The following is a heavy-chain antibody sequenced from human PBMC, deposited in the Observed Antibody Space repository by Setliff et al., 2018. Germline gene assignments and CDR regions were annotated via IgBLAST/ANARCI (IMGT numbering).Heavy chain of an antibody. J-gene: IGHJ6*02. CDR1: GYTFTSYG. CDR3: ARDLITGTTEYYYGMDV. V-gene: IGHV1-18*01. Sequence: ASVKVSCKASGYTFTSYGFSWVRQAPGQGLEWMGWINVGNGNTKYSQKFQGRVTITADKSTSTAYMELSSLRSEDTAVYYCARDLITGTTEYYYGMDVWGQGTTVTVSS. CDR2: INVGNGNT. D-gene: IGHD1-20*01.